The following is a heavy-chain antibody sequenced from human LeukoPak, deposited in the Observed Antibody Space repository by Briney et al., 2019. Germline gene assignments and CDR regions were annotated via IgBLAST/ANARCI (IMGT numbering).Heavy chain of an antibody. CDR3: ARVRDGYDKEWAYFDY. Sequence: GGSLRLSCAASGSTVSSNYMSWVRQAPGKGLEWVSVIYSGGSTYYADSVKGRFTISRDNSKNTLYLQMNSLRAEDTAVYYCARVRDGYDKEWAYFDYWGQGTLVTVSS. CDR1: GSTVSSNY. V-gene: IGHV3-66*01. D-gene: IGHD5-24*01. CDR2: IYSGGST. J-gene: IGHJ4*02.